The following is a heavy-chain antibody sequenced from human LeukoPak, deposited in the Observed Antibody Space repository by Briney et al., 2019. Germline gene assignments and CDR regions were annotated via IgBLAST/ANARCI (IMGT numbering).Heavy chain of an antibody. CDR2: ISSSSSYI. Sequence: GGSLRLSCAASGFTFSSYSMNWVRQAPGKGLEWVSSISSSSSYIYYADSVKGRFTISRDNAKNSLYLQMNSLRAEDTAVYYCARRGYDSSGYYSEIDYWGQGTLVTVSS. CDR1: GFTFSSYS. J-gene: IGHJ4*02. CDR3: ARRGYDSSGYYSEIDY. V-gene: IGHV3-21*01. D-gene: IGHD3-22*01.